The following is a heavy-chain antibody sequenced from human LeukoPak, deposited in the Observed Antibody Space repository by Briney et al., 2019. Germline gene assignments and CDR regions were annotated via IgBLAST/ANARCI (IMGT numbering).Heavy chain of an antibody. Sequence: SVKVSCKASVGTFSSYAISWVRQAPGQGLEWMGGIILIFGTANYAQQFQGRVTITADESTSTAYMELSSLRAEDTAVYCCSRDRATLRGNNYYLLTGYYIGWDYWAQGTLVSVSS. CDR2: IILIFGTA. J-gene: IGHJ4*02. D-gene: IGHD3-9*01. CDR3: SRDRATLRGNNYYLLTGYYIGWDY. CDR1: VGTFSSYA. V-gene: IGHV1-69*13.